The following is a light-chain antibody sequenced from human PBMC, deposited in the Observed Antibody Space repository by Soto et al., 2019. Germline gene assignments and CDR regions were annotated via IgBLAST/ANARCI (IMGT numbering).Light chain of an antibody. CDR1: QSVSSSY. J-gene: IGKJ1*01. Sequence: EIVLTQSPGTLSLSPGERATLSCRASQSVSSSYLAWYQQKPGQAPRLLIYGTSSRATAIPDRFSGSGSGTDFTLTISRLEPEDFAVYYCQQDGSASWTFGQGTRWIS. CDR3: QQDGSASWT. V-gene: IGKV3-20*01. CDR2: GTS.